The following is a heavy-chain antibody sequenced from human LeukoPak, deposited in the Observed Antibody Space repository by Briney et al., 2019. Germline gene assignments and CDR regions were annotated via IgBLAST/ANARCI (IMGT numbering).Heavy chain of an antibody. CDR2: IDGGGGGT. Sequence: GGSLRLSCAASGFTFRSYAMSWVRQAPGKGLEWVSSIDGGGGGTYYADSVKGRFTISRDNFKNTLDLHMNRLRAEDTAIYYCLIVPPPLWFGELSFWGQGTLVAVSS. D-gene: IGHD3-10*01. J-gene: IGHJ4*02. CDR1: GFTFRSYA. CDR3: LIVPPPLWFGELSF. V-gene: IGHV3-23*01.